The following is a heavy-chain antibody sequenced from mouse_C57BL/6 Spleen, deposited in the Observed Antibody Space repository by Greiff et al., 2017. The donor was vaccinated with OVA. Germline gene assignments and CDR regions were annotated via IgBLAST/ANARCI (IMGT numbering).Heavy chain of an antibody. CDR2: IYPSDSET. Sequence: VQLQQPGAELVRPGSSVKLSCKASGYTFTSYWMDWVKQRPGQGLEWIGNIYPSDSETHYNQKFKDKATLTVDKSSSTASLQLSSLTSVDSPGYYCARAIIYYYGSSHFDNWGQGTTLTVSS. CDR1: GYTFTSYW. CDR3: ARAIIYYYGSSHFDN. D-gene: IGHD1-1*01. J-gene: IGHJ2*01. V-gene: IGHV1-61*01.